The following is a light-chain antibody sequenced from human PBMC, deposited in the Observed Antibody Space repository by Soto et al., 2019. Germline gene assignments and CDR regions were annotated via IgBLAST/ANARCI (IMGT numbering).Light chain of an antibody. J-gene: IGKJ4*01. CDR3: QLYNSYPLT. CDR1: QSISSW. CDR2: KAS. Sequence: DIQMTQSPSTLSASVGDRVSITCRASQSISSWLAWYQQTPGKAPNLLISKASNLESGVPTRFSGSGAGTEFTLTISSLQPDEFATYYGQLYNSYPLTFGGGTKVEIK. V-gene: IGKV1-5*03.